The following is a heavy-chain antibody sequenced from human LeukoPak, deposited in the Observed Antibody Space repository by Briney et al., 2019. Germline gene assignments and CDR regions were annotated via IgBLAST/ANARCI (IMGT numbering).Heavy chain of an antibody. D-gene: IGHD3-16*01. CDR1: GLTLSTYW. Sequence: GGSLRLSCEASGLTLSTYWMNWVRQVPGKGLDWVANINPDGSGKRYVDSVKGRFTIARDNADNSLSLQMNSLRAEDTAVYYCASWGAGGNSWGQGTLVTVSS. J-gene: IGHJ4*02. V-gene: IGHV3-7*01. CDR2: INPDGSGK. CDR3: ASWGAGGNS.